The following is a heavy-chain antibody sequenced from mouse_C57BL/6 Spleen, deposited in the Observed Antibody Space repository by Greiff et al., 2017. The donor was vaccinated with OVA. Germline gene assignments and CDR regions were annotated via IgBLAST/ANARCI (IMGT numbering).Heavy chain of an antibody. J-gene: IGHJ2*01. CDR1: GFNIKDDY. Sequence: VQLQQSGAELVRPGASVKLSCTASGFNIKDDYMHWVKQRPEQGLEWIGWIDPENGDTEYASKFQGKATITAETSSNTAYLQLSSLTSEDTAVYYCTTNWYFDYWGQGTTLTVSS. D-gene: IGHD4-1*01. CDR3: TTNWYFDY. V-gene: IGHV14-4*01. CDR2: IDPENGDT.